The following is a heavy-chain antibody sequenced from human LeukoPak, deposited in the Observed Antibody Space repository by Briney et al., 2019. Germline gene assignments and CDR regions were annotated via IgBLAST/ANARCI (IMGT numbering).Heavy chain of an antibody. CDR3: AKDNTYYYDSSGYPDY. J-gene: IGHJ4*02. CDR1: GFTFSSYS. V-gene: IGHV3-23*01. CDR2: ISGSGGST. Sequence: GGSLRLSCAASGFTFSSYSMNWVRQAPGKGLEWVSAISGSGGSTYYADSVKGRFTISRDNSKNTLYLQMNSLRAENTAVYYCAKDNTYYYDSSGYPDYWGQGTLVTVSS. D-gene: IGHD3-22*01.